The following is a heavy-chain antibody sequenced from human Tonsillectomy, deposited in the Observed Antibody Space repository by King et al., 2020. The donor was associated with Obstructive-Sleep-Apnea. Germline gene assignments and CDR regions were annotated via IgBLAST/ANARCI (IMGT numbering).Heavy chain of an antibody. CDR1: GGSFSGYY. D-gene: IGHD5-18*01. J-gene: IGHJ4*02. CDR3: ATQGYSYGHDY. Sequence: VQLQQWGSGLLKPSETLSLTCAVYGGSFSGYYWSWIRQPPGKGLEWIGEINHSGSTNYNPSLKSRVTISVDTSKNQFSLKLSSVTAAATAVYYCATQGYSYGHDYWGQGTLVTVSS. CDR2: INHSGST. V-gene: IGHV4-34*01.